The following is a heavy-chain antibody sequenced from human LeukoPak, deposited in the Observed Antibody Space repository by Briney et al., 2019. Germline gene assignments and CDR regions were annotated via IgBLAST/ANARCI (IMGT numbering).Heavy chain of an antibody. CDR2: IYHSGST. Sequence: SETLSLTCAVSGGSISSGGYSWSWIRQPPGKGLEWIGYIYHSGSTYYNPSLKSRVTISVDRSKNQFSLKLSSVTAADTAVYYCAKVASGGAKFDYWGQGTLVTVSS. V-gene: IGHV4-30-2*01. D-gene: IGHD3-10*01. J-gene: IGHJ4*02. CDR1: GGSISSGGYS. CDR3: AKVASGGAKFDY.